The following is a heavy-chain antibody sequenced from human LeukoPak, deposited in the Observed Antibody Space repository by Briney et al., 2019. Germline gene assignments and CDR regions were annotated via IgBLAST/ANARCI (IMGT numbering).Heavy chain of an antibody. Sequence: GGSLRLSCAASGFTFSSFSMNWVRQAPGKGLEWVSSISSSSSYIYYADSVKGRFTISRDNAKNSLYLQMNSLRAEDTAVYYCARDADVVPAALPDYWGQGTLVTVSS. J-gene: IGHJ4*02. CDR3: ARDADVVPAALPDY. D-gene: IGHD2-2*01. CDR1: GFTFSSFS. CDR2: ISSSSSYI. V-gene: IGHV3-21*01.